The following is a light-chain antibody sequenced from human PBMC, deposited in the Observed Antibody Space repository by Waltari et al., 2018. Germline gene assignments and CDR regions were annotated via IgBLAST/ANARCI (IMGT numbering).Light chain of an antibody. Sequence: DIQMTQSPSTLSASVGDRVTITCRASQSISRWLAWLQQKPARAPKLLIYRASSLESGVPSRFSGSGSGTEFTLTISSLQPDDFATYYCQQYYTYPWTFGQGTKVDIK. CDR2: RAS. J-gene: IGKJ1*01. V-gene: IGKV1-5*03. CDR3: QQYYTYPWT. CDR1: QSISRW.